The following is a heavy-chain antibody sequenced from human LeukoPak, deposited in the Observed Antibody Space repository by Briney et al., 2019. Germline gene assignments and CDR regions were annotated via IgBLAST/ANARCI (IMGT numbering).Heavy chain of an antibody. CDR1: GGTFSSYA. CDR2: IIPIFGTA. D-gene: IGHD1-26*01. Sequence: SVKVSCKASGGTFSSYAISWVRQAPGQGLERMGGIIPIFGTANYAQKFQGRVTITADESTSTAYMELSSLRSEDTAVYYCARRASGATNYFDYWGQGTLVTVSS. V-gene: IGHV1-69*13. CDR3: ARRASGATNYFDY. J-gene: IGHJ4*02.